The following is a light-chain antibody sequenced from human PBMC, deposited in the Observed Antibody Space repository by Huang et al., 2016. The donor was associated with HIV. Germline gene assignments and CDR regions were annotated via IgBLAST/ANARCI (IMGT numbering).Light chain of an antibody. CDR1: QDISNY. J-gene: IGKJ3*01. CDR3: QQYDNLLQFT. Sequence: DIQMTQSPSSLSASVGDRVTITCQASQDISNYLNWYQQKPGKAPKLLIYDASNVETGVPSRFSGSGSGTDFTFTISSLQPEDTATYYCQQYDNLLQFTFGPGTKVDIK. V-gene: IGKV1-33*01. CDR2: DAS.